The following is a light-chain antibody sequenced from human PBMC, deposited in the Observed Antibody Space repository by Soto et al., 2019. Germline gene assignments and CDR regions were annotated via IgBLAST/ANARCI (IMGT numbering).Light chain of an antibody. CDR1: QGISSY. CDR2: ASS. CDR3: QQLNTFPVT. J-gene: IGKJ5*01. V-gene: IGKV1-9*01. Sequence: DIQLIQSPSFPSASVGDRVTISCRASQGISSYLAWYQQTPGKAPKLLIYASSTLQSGVPSRFSGSGSGTEFTLTIGSLQPEDFATYYCQQLNTFPVTFGQGTRLEIK.